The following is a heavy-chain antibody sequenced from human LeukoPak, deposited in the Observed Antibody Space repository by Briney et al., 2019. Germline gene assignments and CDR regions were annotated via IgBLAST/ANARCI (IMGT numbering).Heavy chain of an antibody. V-gene: IGHV4-59*11. CDR3: ARGVDIAAGQYGY. Sequence: PSETLSLTCTVSGGSISSHYWSWIRQPPGKGLEWIGYIYYSGTTNYNPSLKSRVTISVDTSKNQFSLKLSSVTAADTAVYCARGVDIAAGQYGYWGQGTLVTVSS. J-gene: IGHJ4*02. CDR1: GGSISSHY. CDR2: IYYSGTT. D-gene: IGHD6-13*01.